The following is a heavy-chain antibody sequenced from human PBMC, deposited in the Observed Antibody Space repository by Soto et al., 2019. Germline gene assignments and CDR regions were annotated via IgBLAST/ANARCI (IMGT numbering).Heavy chain of an antibody. Sequence: LSLTCTVTGDSINNRSYYWGWIRQPPGKGLEWIGSIYYSGSTYNNPSLKSRVSMSVDTSKNQFSLKLRSVTAADTALHYCARQRTSVVTQAYFDSWGQGSLVTVSS. CDR2: IYYSGST. CDR1: GDSINNRSYY. J-gene: IGHJ4*02. D-gene: IGHD2-21*02. V-gene: IGHV4-39*01. CDR3: ARQRTSVVTQAYFDS.